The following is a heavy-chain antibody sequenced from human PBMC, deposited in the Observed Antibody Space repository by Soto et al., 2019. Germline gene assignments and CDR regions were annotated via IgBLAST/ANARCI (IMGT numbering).Heavy chain of an antibody. Sequence: SVKVSCKASGGTFSSYAISWVRQAPGQGLEWMGGIIPIFGTANYAQKFQGRVTITADKSTSTAYMELSSLRSEDTAVYYCATPLLLALGPRGDAFDIWGQGTMVTVSS. CDR1: GGTFSSYA. CDR2: IIPIFGTA. CDR3: ATPLLLALGPRGDAFDI. J-gene: IGHJ3*02. V-gene: IGHV1-69*06. D-gene: IGHD3-22*01.